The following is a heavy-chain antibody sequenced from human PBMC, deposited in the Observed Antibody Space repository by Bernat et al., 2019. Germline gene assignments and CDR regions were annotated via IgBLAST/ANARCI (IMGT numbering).Heavy chain of an antibody. CDR2: ISAYNGNT. Sequence: QVQLVQSGAEVKKPGSSVKVSCKASGGTFSSYTISWVRQAPGQGLEWMGWISAYNGNTNYAQKLQGRVTMTTDTSTSTAYMELRSLRSDDTAVYYCARDGHQLLLIYYYGMDVWGQGTTVTVSS. J-gene: IGHJ6*02. D-gene: IGHD2-2*01. CDR3: ARDGHQLLLIYYYGMDV. CDR1: GGTFSSYT. V-gene: IGHV1-18*01.